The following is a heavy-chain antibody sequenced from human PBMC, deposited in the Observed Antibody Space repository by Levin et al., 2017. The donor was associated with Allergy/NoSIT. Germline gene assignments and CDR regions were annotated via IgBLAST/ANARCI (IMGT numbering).Heavy chain of an antibody. CDR1: GFPFTSYY. V-gene: IGHV1-46*01. D-gene: IGHD1-26*01. Sequence: ASVKVSCKASGFPFTSYYLHWVRQAPGQGLEWMGLINPSGGSTNYAQKFQGRVTMTRDTSTSTVYMELSSLRSEDTAVYYCAREHSGSYSGVGWFDPWGQGTLVTVSS. J-gene: IGHJ5*02. CDR3: AREHSGSYSGVGWFDP. CDR2: INPSGGST.